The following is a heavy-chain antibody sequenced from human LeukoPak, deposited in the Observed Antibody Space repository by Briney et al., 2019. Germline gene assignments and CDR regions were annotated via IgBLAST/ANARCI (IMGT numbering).Heavy chain of an antibody. CDR2: INHRGRT. J-gene: IGHJ4*02. V-gene: IGHV4-34*01. Sequence: ETLPQSFSIHGHSLSGYYWSSIRQPPGKGEERVGEINHRGRTNYKASLKSRDTISVDTSKNQLSLKQTSVTAPDPALYYWARVPAHAIFGEIFADGGQGTLVTVSS. D-gene: IGHD3-3*01. CDR3: ARVPAHAIFGEIFAD. CDR1: GHSLSGYY.